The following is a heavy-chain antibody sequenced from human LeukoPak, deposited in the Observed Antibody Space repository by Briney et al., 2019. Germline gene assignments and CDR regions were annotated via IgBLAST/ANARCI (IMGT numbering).Heavy chain of an antibody. Sequence: PGGSLRLSCAASGFSFSDAWMSWVRQIPGKGLEWVGRIESKTDGGTTDYAAPVKGRFTISRDDSKNTLYLQMNSLKTEDTAVYYCTTGILEELWSLFDYWGQGTLVTVSS. CDR2: IESKTDGGTT. D-gene: IGHD5-18*01. V-gene: IGHV3-15*04. J-gene: IGHJ4*02. CDR1: GFSFSDAW. CDR3: TTGILEELWSLFDY.